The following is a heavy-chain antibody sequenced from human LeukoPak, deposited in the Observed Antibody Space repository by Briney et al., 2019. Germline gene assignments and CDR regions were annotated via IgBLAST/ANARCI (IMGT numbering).Heavy chain of an antibody. D-gene: IGHD3-22*01. CDR2: VSYSGNT. J-gene: IGHJ4*02. V-gene: IGHV4-39*01. Sequence: SETLSLTCTVSGGSFSSSAYFWVWIRQPPGKGLEWVGTVSYSGNTYYSPSLKSRVTTSADTPRNQFFLRLSSVTAADTAVYYCARQVVPGYYDYWGLGTLVTVSS. CDR3: ARQVVPGYYDY. CDR1: GGSFSSSAYF.